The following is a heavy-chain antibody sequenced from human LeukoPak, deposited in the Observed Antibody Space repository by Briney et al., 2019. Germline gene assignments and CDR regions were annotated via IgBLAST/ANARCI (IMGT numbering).Heavy chain of an antibody. J-gene: IGHJ4*02. D-gene: IGHD3-10*02. Sequence: GSVRVSCKASGYTFTDYYIHWVRQAPGQGLEWMGGINPNSGYTKYPKKFQGRVTVTRDTSINTAYMDLTGLTSDDTAIYYCARDEPMFYCDYFDDWGEGTPASASS. CDR2: INPNSGYT. CDR1: GYTFTDYY. CDR3: ARDEPMFYCDYFDD. V-gene: IGHV1-2*02.